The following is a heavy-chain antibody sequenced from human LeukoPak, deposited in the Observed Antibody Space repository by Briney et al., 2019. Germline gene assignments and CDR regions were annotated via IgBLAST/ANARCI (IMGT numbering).Heavy chain of an antibody. V-gene: IGHV3-33*01. Sequence: GGSLRLSCAASGFTFSSYGMHWVRQAPGKGLEWVAIIWSDGSNKYYADSVKGRFTISRDNSKNTLYLQMNSLRAEDTAVYYCARADSSSWPGEAFDGWGQGTMVTVSS. J-gene: IGHJ3*01. CDR1: GFTFSSYG. D-gene: IGHD6-13*01. CDR3: ARADSSSWPGEAFDG. CDR2: IWSDGSNK.